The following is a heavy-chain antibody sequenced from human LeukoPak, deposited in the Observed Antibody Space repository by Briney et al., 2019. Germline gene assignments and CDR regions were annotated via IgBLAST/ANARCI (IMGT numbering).Heavy chain of an antibody. V-gene: IGHV3-7*03. CDR1: GFTFSSYW. CDR3: AKDRLLNCRGDCYIFDY. D-gene: IGHD2-21*02. Sequence: GGSLRLSCAASGFTFSSYWMSWVRQAPGKGLEWVANIKEDGNEKYYVDSVKGRFTISRDNAKNSLYLQMNGLRTEDTAVYYCAKDRLLNCRGDCYIFDYWGQGTVVTVSS. CDR2: IKEDGNEK. J-gene: IGHJ4*02.